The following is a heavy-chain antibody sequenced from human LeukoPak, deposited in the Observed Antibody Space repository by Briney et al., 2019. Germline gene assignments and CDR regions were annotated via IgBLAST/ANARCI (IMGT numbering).Heavy chain of an antibody. CDR2: IYYSGST. Sequence: GSLRLSCAASGFTFSTYWMSWVRQAPGKGLEWIGYIYYSGSTNYNPSLKSRVTISVDTSKNQFSLKLSSVTAADTAVYYCARGYCSSTSCSRFDPWGQGTLVTVSS. CDR3: ARGYCSSTSCSRFDP. CDR1: GFTFSTYW. V-gene: IGHV4-59*01. J-gene: IGHJ5*02. D-gene: IGHD2-2*01.